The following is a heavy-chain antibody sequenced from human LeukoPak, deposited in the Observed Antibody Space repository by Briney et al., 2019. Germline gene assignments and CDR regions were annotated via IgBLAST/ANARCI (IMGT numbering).Heavy chain of an antibody. CDR2: IYSGGST. J-gene: IGHJ4*02. Sequence: GGSLRLSCAASGLTVSSNYMSWVRQAPGKGLEWVSVIYSGGSTYYADSVKGRFTISRDNSKNTLYLQMNSLRAEDTAVYYCARDLLVAGTENDDYWGQGTLVTVSS. D-gene: IGHD6-19*01. V-gene: IGHV3-66*01. CDR1: GLTVSSNY. CDR3: ARDLLVAGTENDDY.